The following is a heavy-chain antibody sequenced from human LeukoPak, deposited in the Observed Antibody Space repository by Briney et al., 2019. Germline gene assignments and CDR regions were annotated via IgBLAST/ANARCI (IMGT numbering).Heavy chain of an antibody. J-gene: IGHJ4*02. V-gene: IGHV3-9*01. D-gene: IGHD6-13*01. CDR3: ARDRGIAAAGTSFDY. CDR2: ISWNSGSI. CDR1: GFTFDDYA. Sequence: PGGSLRLSCAASGFTFDDYAMHWVRQAPGKGLEWVSGISWNSGSIGYADSVKGRFTISRDNAKNSLYLQMNSLRAEDTAVYYCARDRGIAAAGTSFDYWGQGTLVTVSS.